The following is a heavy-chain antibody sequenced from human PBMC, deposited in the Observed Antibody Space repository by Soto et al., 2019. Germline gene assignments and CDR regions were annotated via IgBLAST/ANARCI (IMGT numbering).Heavy chain of an antibody. Sequence: KTSETLSLTCTVSGGSISSGDYYWSWIRQPPGKGLEWIEYIYYSGSTYYNPSLKSRVTISVDTSKNQFSLKLSSVTAADTAVYYCARDLRYCSSTSCSPPGGMDVWGQGTTVTVSS. CDR1: GGSISSGDYY. CDR2: IYYSGST. D-gene: IGHD2-2*01. CDR3: ARDLRYCSSTSCSPPGGMDV. V-gene: IGHV4-30-4*01. J-gene: IGHJ6*02.